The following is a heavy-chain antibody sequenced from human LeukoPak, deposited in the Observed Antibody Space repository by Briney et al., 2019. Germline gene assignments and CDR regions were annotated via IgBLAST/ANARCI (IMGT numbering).Heavy chain of an antibody. CDR3: AKDHRPGIAAAGTGGFDY. Sequence: GGSLRRSCAASGFTFSSYAMSWVRQAPGKGLEWVSAISGSGGSTYYADSVKGRFTISRDNSKNTLYLQMNSLRAEDTAVYYCAKDHRPGIAAAGTGGFDYWGQGTLVTVSS. J-gene: IGHJ4*02. CDR1: GFTFSSYA. CDR2: ISGSGGST. D-gene: IGHD6-13*01. V-gene: IGHV3-23*01.